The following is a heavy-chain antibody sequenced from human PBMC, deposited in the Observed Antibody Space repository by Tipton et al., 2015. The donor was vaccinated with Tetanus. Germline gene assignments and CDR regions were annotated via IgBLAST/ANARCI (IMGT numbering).Heavy chain of an antibody. V-gene: IGHV4-4*07. Sequence: TLSLTCTVSGDSISSNYWSWVRQPAGKGPEWIGRIYINGRNKYNPSLKSRVTMSIDTSKNQFSLNLRSVTATDTAVYYCARDRSFTTYNYFDPWGQGTLVTVSS. CDR1: GDSISSNY. D-gene: IGHD5-24*01. CDR3: ARDRSFTTYNYFDP. J-gene: IGHJ5*02. CDR2: IYINGRN.